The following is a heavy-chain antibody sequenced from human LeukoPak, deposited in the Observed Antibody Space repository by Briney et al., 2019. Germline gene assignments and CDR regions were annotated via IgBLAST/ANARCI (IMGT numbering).Heavy chain of an antibody. V-gene: IGHV3-23*01. CDR2: VSGSGGST. Sequence: GGSLRLSCAASGFIFSSYAMSWVRQTPGKGLEWVSAVSGSGGSTYHADSVKGRFTISRDNSQFTLFLQMNTLRVEDTAVYYCAKMGLKQWPYNYFDYWGQGTLVTVSS. CDR3: AKMGLKQWPYNYFDY. D-gene: IGHD6-19*01. J-gene: IGHJ4*02. CDR1: GFIFSSYA.